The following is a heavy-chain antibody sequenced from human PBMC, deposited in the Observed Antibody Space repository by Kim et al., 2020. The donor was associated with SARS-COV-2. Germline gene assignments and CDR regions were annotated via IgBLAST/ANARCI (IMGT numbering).Heavy chain of an antibody. CDR3: AKGRDGSGWLA. V-gene: IGHV3-23*01. J-gene: IGHJ4*02. CDR1: GFTFSSCT. D-gene: IGHD6-19*01. Sequence: GGSLRLSCTASGFTFSSCTMNWVRRAPGKGLEWVSGISGGATGTYYADSVKGHFTISRDNSKNTVYLQMDSLRGEDTAVYYCAKGRDGSGWLAWGQGNLVTVSS. CDR2: ISGGATGT.